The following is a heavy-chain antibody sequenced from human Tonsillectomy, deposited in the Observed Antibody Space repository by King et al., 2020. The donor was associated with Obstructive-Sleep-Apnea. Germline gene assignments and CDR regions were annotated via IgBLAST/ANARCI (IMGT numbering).Heavy chain of an antibody. Sequence: VQLVESGGGLVQPGRSLRLSCAASGFTFDDYAMHWVRQAPGKGLEWVSGISWNSGSIGYADSVKGRFTISRDNAKNSMYLQMNSLRVEDTALYYCAKALDDMTHPRPSDSFYGMDVWGQGTMVTV. J-gene: IGHJ6*02. D-gene: IGHD1-1*01. CDR3: AKALDDMTHPRPSDSFYGMDV. V-gene: IGHV3-9*01. CDR2: ISWNSGSI. CDR1: GFTFDDYA.